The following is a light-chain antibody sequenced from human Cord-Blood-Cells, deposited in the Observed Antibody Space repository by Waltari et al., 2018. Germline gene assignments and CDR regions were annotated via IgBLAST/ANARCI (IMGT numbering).Light chain of an antibody. Sequence: IQMTQSPSSLSASVGDRVTITCRSSQSISSYLNWYQQKPGKAPRLLIYAASSLQSGVPSRFSSSGSGTDFTLTISSLQPEDFAPYYCQQSYSTPFTFGPGTTVDIK. V-gene: IGKV1-39*01. CDR1: QSISSY. CDR3: QQSYSTPFT. J-gene: IGKJ3*01. CDR2: AAS.